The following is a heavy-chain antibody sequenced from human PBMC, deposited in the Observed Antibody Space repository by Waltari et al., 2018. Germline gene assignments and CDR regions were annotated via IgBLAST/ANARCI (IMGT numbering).Heavy chain of an antibody. CDR1: GGSISGYY. D-gene: IGHD2-21*01. CDR2: IYYTGSI. J-gene: IGHJ6*03. Sequence: QVQLQESGSGLVKPSETLSLTCTVSGGSISGYYWSWIRQPPGKGLESIGYIYYTGSINYKPSLRSRVTISVDTSKNQFSLKVSSVTAADTAVYFCARGAQVIQGASKYYYYYYMDVWGKGTTVTVSS. CDR3: ARGAQVIQGASKYYYYYYMDV. V-gene: IGHV4-59*01.